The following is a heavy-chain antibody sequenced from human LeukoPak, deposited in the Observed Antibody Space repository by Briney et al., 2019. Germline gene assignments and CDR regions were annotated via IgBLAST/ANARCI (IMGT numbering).Heavy chain of an antibody. Sequence: PGGALRLSCAASGFTFSSYWMHWVRQASGKGRVWVSRISSEGDTTSYADSVKGRFTVSRDNAKNTLYLQMNSLRAEDTAVYYCVRDAFTAGDHWGQGTLVTVSS. CDR3: VRDAFTAGDH. J-gene: IGHJ4*02. CDR2: ISSEGDTT. D-gene: IGHD2-8*02. CDR1: GFTFSSYW. V-gene: IGHV3-74*01.